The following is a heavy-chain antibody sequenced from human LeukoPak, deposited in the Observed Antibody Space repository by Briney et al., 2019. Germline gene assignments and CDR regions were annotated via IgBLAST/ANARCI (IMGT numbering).Heavy chain of an antibody. CDR3: ARGRGYYGSGSYPDFDF. V-gene: IGHV3-7*03. Sequence: PGGSLRLSRAVSGFTFSRYWMTWVRQAPGKGLEWVANMNQDGSEKYYVDSVKGRFTISRDNAKNSLYLQMNSLRGEDTAVYYCARGRGYYGSGSYPDFDFWGQGTLVTVSS. CDR2: MNQDGSEK. J-gene: IGHJ4*02. CDR1: GFTFSRYW. D-gene: IGHD3-10*01.